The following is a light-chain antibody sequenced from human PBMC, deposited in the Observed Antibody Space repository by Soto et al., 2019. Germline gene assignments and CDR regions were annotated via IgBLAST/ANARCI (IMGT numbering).Light chain of an antibody. Sequence: SFLTQSPATLSLSPGARATVSCRASQTAISDYLAWYQQKPGQAPRLLIYGTSSRASGVPDRFSGSTSGTDFILTINRLEPEDFAVYYCQQGFTFGPGTRVD. V-gene: IGKV3-20*01. CDR1: QTAISDY. CDR2: GTS. CDR3: QQGFT. J-gene: IGKJ3*01.